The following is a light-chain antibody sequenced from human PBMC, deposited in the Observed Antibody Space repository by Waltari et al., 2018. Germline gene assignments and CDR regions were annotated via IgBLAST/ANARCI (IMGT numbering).Light chain of an antibody. Sequence: EIVMTQSPGTLSVSPGERATLSCRASQSVSTNLAWDRQKPGQAPRLIIYGTSTRATGIPARFSGSGSGTEFTLTISSLQSEDFAVYYCQQYNDWPPWTFGQGTKVEI. CDR2: GTS. CDR1: QSVSTN. CDR3: QQYNDWPPWT. V-gene: IGKV3-15*01. J-gene: IGKJ1*01.